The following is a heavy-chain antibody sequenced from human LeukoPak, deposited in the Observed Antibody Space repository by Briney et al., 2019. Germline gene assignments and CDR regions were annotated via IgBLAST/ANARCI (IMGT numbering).Heavy chain of an antibody. V-gene: IGHV1-69*04. CDR1: GGTFSSYA. D-gene: IGHD6-13*01. Sequence: ASVKVSCKASGGTFSSYAISWVRQAPGQGLEWMGRIIPILGIANYAQKFQGRVTITADKSTSAAYMELSSLRSEDTAVYYCAKDGYSSSWYDILDWFDPWGQGTLVTVSS. CDR3: AKDGYSSSWYDILDWFDP. J-gene: IGHJ5*02. CDR2: IIPILGIA.